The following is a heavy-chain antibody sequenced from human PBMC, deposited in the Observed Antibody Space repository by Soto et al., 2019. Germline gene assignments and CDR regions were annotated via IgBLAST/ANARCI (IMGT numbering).Heavy chain of an antibody. CDR1: GFTFSSYW. J-gene: IGHJ6*03. Sequence: EVQLVESGGGLVQPGGSLRLSCAASGFTFSSYWMSWVRQAPGKGLEWVANINQDGSEKYYVDSVKGRFTISRDTAKNSLYLQMNSLIVEDTAVYYCARATREEGITMVQGVISRYYYYYMDVWGKGSTVTVSS. CDR2: INQDGSEK. D-gene: IGHD3-10*01. V-gene: IGHV3-7*01. CDR3: ARATREEGITMVQGVISRYYYYYMDV.